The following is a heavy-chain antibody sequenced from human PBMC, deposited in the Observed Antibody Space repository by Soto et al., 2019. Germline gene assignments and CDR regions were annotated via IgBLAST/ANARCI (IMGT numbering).Heavy chain of an antibody. V-gene: IGHV1-69*13. D-gene: IGHD6-13*01. CDR2: IIPIFGTA. J-gene: IGHJ5*02. CDR1: GGTFSSYA. CDR3: ATNDGRSWYWFDP. Sequence: SVKVSCKASGGTFSSYAISWVRQAPGQGLEWMGGIIPIFGTANYAQKFQGRVTITADESTSTAYMELSSLRSEDTAVYYCATNDGRSWYWFDPWGQGTLVTVSS.